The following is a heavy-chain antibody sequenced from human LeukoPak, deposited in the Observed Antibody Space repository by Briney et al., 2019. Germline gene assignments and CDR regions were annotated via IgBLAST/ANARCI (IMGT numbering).Heavy chain of an antibody. V-gene: IGHV1-46*01. CDR2: INPSGGST. J-gene: IGHJ4*02. CDR1: GYTFTSYY. Sequence: ASVKVSCKASGYTFTSYYMHWVRQAPGQGLEWMGIINPSGGSTSYAQKFQGRVTMTRDMSTSTVYMELRSLRSEDTAVYYCARSGGAAAGSDYWGQGTLVTVSS. D-gene: IGHD6-13*01. CDR3: ARSGGAAAGSDY.